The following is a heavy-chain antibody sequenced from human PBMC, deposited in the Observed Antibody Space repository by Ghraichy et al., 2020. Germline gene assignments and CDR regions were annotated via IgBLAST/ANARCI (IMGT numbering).Heavy chain of an antibody. Sequence: ASVKVSCKASGYTFTNYNIAWVRQAPGQGLEWMGWINAQNGDTNYAQKVQDRVTMTKDTTTSTAYMDLKSLRPDDTAVYFWARATHYYYGMDVWGQGTTVTVSS. J-gene: IGHJ6*02. CDR2: INAQNGDT. CDR1: GYTFTNYN. V-gene: IGHV1-18*01. CDR3: ARATHYYYGMDV.